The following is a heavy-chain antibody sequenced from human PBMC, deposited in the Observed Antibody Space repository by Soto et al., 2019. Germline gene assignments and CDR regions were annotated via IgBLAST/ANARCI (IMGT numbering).Heavy chain of an antibody. D-gene: IGHD2-15*01. CDR3: ARGRLYCSGGSCWFDP. CDR2: IYHSGST. CDR1: GYCISSGYY. J-gene: IGHJ5*02. Sequence: SETLSLTCAVSGYCISSGYYWGWSRQAPGKGLEWIGSIYHSGSTYYNPSLTSRVTISVDTSKNQFSRKLSSVTAADTAVYYCARGRLYCSGGSCWFDPWGQGTLVTVSS. V-gene: IGHV4-38-2*01.